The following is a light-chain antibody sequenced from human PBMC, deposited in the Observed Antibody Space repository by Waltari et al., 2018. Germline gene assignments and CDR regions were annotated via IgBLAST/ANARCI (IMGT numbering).Light chain of an antibody. J-gene: IGLJ2*01. CDR3: EAWDDSLNGPV. V-gene: IGLV1-44*01. CDR1: SSNIGSNS. CDR2: GND. Sequence: QSVLTQPPSASGTPGQRVTIFCSGRSSNIGSNSVNWYQQLPGTAPKLLMYGNDQRPSGVPDRFSGSKSGISASLAISGLQSEDDADYYCEAWDDSLNGPVFGGGTKLTVL.